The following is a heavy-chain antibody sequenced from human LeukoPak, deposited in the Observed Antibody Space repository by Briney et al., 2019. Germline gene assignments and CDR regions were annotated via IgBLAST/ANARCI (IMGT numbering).Heavy chain of an antibody. V-gene: IGHV4-61*02. Sequence: ASETLSLTCTVSGGSISSGSYYWSWIRQPAGKGLEWIGRIYTSGSTNYNPSLKSRVTISVDTSKNQFSLKLSSVTAADTAVYYCARGRGGYYYDSSGYRFDYWGQGTLVTVSS. CDR3: ARGRGGYYYDSSGYRFDY. CDR1: GGSISSGSYY. D-gene: IGHD3-22*01. J-gene: IGHJ4*02. CDR2: IYTSGST.